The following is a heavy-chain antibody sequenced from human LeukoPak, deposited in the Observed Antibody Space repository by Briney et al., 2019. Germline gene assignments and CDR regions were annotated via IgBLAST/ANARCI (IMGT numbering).Heavy chain of an antibody. D-gene: IGHD5-18*01. CDR1: GGSISSSSYY. CDR2: IYYSGST. V-gene: IGHV4-39*01. CDR3: ARQVTFGYAYAYYFDY. Sequence: PSETLSLTCTVSGGSISSSSYYWGWIRQPPGKGLEWIGSIYYSGSTYYNPSLKSRVTISVDTSKNQFSLKLSSVTAADTALYYCARQVTFGYAYAYYFDYWGQGSLVTVSS. J-gene: IGHJ4*02.